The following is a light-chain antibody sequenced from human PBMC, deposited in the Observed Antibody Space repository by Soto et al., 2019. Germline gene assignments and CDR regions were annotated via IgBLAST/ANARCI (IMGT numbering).Light chain of an antibody. V-gene: IGKV1D-13*01. CDR3: QQFNNYLLT. CDR2: DAS. CDR1: QGVSSA. J-gene: IGKJ4*01. Sequence: AIQLTQSPSSLSASVGDRVTITCRASQGVSSALAWYQQKPGKAPKLLIYDASILESGVPSRLSGSGSGTDFTLTISSLQPEDCATYYCQQFNNYLLTFGGGTKVEIK.